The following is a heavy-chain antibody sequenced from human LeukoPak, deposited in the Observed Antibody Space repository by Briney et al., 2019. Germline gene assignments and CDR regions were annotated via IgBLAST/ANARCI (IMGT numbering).Heavy chain of an antibody. CDR2: IYTSGST. Sequence: SETLSLTCTVSGGSISSSSYYWGWIRQPPGKGLEWIGRIYTSGSTNYNPSLKSRVTISVDTSKNQFSLKLSSVTAADTAVYYCARATVTTEYWFDPWGQGTLVIVSS. J-gene: IGHJ5*02. CDR3: ARATVTTEYWFDP. V-gene: IGHV4-61*02. CDR1: GGSISSSSYY. D-gene: IGHD4-17*01.